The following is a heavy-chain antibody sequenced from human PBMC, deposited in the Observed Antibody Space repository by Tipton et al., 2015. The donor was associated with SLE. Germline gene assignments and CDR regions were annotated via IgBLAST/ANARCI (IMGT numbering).Heavy chain of an antibody. J-gene: IGHJ4*02. CDR1: GGPISSYY. CDR3: ARVQEDAILTGYFFDY. D-gene: IGHD3-9*01. V-gene: IGHV4-4*08. Sequence: TLSLTCTVSGGPISSYYWSWIRQPPGKGLEWIGYIYTSGSTNYNPSLKSRVTISVDTSKNQFSLKLSSVTAADTAVYYCARVQEDAILTGYFFDYWGQGTLVTVSS. CDR2: IYTSGST.